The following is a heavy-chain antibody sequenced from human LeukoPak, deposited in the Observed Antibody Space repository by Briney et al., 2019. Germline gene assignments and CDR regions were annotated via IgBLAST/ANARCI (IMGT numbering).Heavy chain of an antibody. J-gene: IGHJ4*02. V-gene: IGHV4-34*01. CDR2: INHSGST. D-gene: IGHD6-13*01. CDR1: GGSFSGYY. CDR3: ARLAGYSSSWYPTYFDY. Sequence: PSETLSLTCAVYGGSFSGYYWSWIRQPPGKGLEWIGEINHSGSTNYNPSLKSRVTISVDTSKNQFSLKLSSVTAADTAVYYCARLAGYSSSWYPTYFDYWGQGTLVTVSS.